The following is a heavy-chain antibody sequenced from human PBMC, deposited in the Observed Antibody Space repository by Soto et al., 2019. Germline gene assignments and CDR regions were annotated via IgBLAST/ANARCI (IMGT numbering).Heavy chain of an antibody. CDR1: GGTFSSYA. J-gene: IGHJ5*02. CDR2: IIPIFGTA. V-gene: IGHV1-69*12. CDR3: ARSPTPQNIVGATTGWFDP. Sequence: QVQLVQSGAEVKKPGSSVKVSCKASGGTFSSYAISWVRQAPGQGLEWMGGIIPIFGTANYAQKFQGRVTITADEYTSTAYMELSSLRSEDTAVYYCARSPTPQNIVGATTGWFDPWGQGTLVTVSS. D-gene: IGHD1-26*01.